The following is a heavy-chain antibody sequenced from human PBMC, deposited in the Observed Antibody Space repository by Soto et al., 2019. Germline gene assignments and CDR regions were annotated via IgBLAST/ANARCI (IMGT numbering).Heavy chain of an antibody. CDR1: SGSISRYY. Sequence: QVQLQESGPGLVKPSETLSLTCTVSSGSISRYYWSWIRQPPGKGLEWIGYMYNTGSTVYTPSFKSRVTISVDTSKNQFSLKLNSVSAADTAVYYCARDLWGYCGTDCYPLDVWGQGTTVTVSS. CDR2: MYNTGST. V-gene: IGHV4-59*01. D-gene: IGHD2-21*02. CDR3: ARDLWGYCGTDCYPLDV. J-gene: IGHJ6*02.